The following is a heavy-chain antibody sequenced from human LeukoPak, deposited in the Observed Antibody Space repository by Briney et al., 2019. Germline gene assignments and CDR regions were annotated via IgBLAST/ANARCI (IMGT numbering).Heavy chain of an antibody. CDR1: GYTFTSYD. V-gene: IGHV1-8*03. CDR3: ARGMASYSSSWYGAYYYYCYMDV. Sequence: ASVKVSCKASGYTFTSYDINWVRQATGQGLEWMGWMNPDSGNTGYAQKFQGRVTITRNTTISTAYMELSSLRSEDTAVYYCARGMASYSSSWYGAYYYYCYMDVWGKGTTVTVSS. CDR2: MNPDSGNT. J-gene: IGHJ6*03. D-gene: IGHD6-13*01.